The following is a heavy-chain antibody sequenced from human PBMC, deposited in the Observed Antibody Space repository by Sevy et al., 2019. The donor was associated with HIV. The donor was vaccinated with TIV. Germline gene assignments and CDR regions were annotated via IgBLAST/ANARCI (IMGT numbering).Heavy chain of an antibody. D-gene: IGHD5-18*01. V-gene: IGHV3-74*01. CDR2: ISSDGSPT. Sequence: GGSLRLSCEASGFTFSSYWMHWVRQSPGKVLVWVSRISSDGSPTNYADSVKGRFTISRDNAKNTLYLQMNSLRAEDTALYYCARGYSYGYGMDVWGQGTTVTVSS. CDR1: GFTFSSYW. J-gene: IGHJ6*02. CDR3: ARGYSYGYGMDV.